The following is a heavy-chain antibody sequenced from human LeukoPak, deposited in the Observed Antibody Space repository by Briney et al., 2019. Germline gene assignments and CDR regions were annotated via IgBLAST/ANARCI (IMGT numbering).Heavy chain of an antibody. CDR1: GYSFTSYW. CDR2: IYPGDSDT. Sequence: GESLKISCKGSGYSFTSYWIGWVRQMPGKGLEWMGIIYPGDSDTTYSPSFQGQVTISADKSINTAYLQWSSLKASDTAMYYCARRGYYDSSSFYFGYWGQGTLVTVSS. J-gene: IGHJ4*02. D-gene: IGHD3-22*01. V-gene: IGHV5-51*01. CDR3: ARRGYYDSSSFYFGY.